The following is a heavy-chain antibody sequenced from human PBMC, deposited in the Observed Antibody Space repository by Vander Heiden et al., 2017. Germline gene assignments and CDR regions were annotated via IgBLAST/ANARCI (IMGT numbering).Heavy chain of an antibody. J-gene: IGHJ5*02. CDR1: GLTFSTYA. CDR2: ISGSGGST. Sequence: EVQLLESGGGLVQPGGSARLSCAASGLTFSTYAMSWVRQDPGKGLEWVSAISGSGGSTYYADSVKGRFTISRDNSKDTLYLQMNSLRAEDTAVYYCAKDEPGIAVAGPNWFDPWGQGTLVTVSS. V-gene: IGHV3-23*01. CDR3: AKDEPGIAVAGPNWFDP. D-gene: IGHD6-19*01.